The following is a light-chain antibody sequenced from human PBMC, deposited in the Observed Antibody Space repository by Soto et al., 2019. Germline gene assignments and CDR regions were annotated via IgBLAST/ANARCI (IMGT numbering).Light chain of an antibody. CDR2: GAS. CDR3: QQYNXWPPXT. CDR1: QTVTGA. Sequence: EILMTQSPATLSVSPGERATLSCRASQTVTGALAWYQQKPGQAPRLLIYGASTRATGIPDRFSGSGSGTEFTLTISSLQSEDFAVYYCQQYNXWPPXTFGQGTNVEIK. J-gene: IGKJ2*01. V-gene: IGKV3-15*01.